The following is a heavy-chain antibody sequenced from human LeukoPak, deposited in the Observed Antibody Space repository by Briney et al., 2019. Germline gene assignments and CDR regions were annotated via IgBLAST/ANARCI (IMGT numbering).Heavy chain of an antibody. Sequence: SETLSLTCTVSGGSISSYYWSWIRQPAGKGLEWIGRIYTSGSTNYNPSLKSRVTMSVDTSKSQFSLKLSSVTAADTAVYYCARDRGYCTNGVCAGTDYWGQGTLVTVSS. V-gene: IGHV4-4*07. CDR3: ARDRGYCTNGVCAGTDY. CDR1: GGSISSYY. CDR2: IYTSGST. D-gene: IGHD2-8*01. J-gene: IGHJ4*02.